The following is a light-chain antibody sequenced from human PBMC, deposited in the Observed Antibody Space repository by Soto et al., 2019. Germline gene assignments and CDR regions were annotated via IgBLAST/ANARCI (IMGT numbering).Light chain of an antibody. V-gene: IGKV3-11*01. CDR1: QSVSSY. CDR3: QQRGICPIT. J-gene: IGKJ5*01. Sequence: EVVFTQSQATLSLSLGEKATLSCRASQSVSSYLAWYQQKPGKAPRLLIYDASNRATGIPARYSGSGSVTDFTLTISSLAPEDFAVYYCQQRGICPITFSQGTGLEIK. CDR2: DAS.